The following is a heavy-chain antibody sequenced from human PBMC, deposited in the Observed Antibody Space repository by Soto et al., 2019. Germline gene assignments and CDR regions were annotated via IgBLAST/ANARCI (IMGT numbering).Heavy chain of an antibody. CDR2: ISAYNGNT. CDR1: GYTFTSYG. Sequence: ASVKVSCKASGYTFTSYGISWVRQAPGQGLEWMGWISAYNGNTNYAQKLQGRVTMTTDTSTSTAYMELRGLRSDDTAVYYCARDPNGEDQLLFPSYFDYWGQGTLVTVSS. D-gene: IGHD2-2*01. V-gene: IGHV1-18*01. J-gene: IGHJ4*02. CDR3: ARDPNGEDQLLFPSYFDY.